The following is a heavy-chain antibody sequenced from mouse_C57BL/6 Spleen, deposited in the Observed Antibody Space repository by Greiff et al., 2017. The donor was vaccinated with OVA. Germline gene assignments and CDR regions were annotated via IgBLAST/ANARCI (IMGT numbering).Heavy chain of an antibody. J-gene: IGHJ2*01. CDR3: TRSRGPYYFDY. D-gene: IGHD3-3*01. CDR2: IDPETGGT. V-gene: IGHV1-15*01. Sequence: VKLQESGAELVRPGASVTLSCKASGYTFTDYEMHWVKQTPVHGLEWIGAIDPETGGTAYNQKFKGKAILTADKSSSTAYMELRSLTSEDSAVYYCTRSRGPYYFDYWGQGTTLTVSS. CDR1: GYTFTDYE.